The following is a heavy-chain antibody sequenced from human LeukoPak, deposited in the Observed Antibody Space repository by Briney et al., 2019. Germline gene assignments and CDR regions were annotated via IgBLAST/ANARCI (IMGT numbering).Heavy chain of an antibody. CDR1: GFTFSSYS. V-gene: IGHV3-21*01. Sequence: PGGSLRLSCAASGFTFSSYSMNWVRQAPGRGLEWVSSLSSSSNYIYYADSVKGRFTISRDNAKNSLYLQMNSLRAEDTAVYYCARDYVVPAAIGNLNWFDPWGQGTLVTVSS. J-gene: IGHJ5*02. CDR2: LSSSSNYI. CDR3: ARDYVVPAAIGNLNWFDP. D-gene: IGHD2-2*02.